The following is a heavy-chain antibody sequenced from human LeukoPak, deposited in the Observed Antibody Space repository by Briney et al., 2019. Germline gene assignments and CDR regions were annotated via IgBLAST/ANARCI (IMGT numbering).Heavy chain of an antibody. CDR3: ARDFGDYYGGSFDY. D-gene: IGHD4-23*01. CDR2: ISSSGSTI. J-gene: IGHJ4*02. Sequence: PGGSLRLSCAASGFTFSRHPMNWVRQAPGKGLEWVSYISSSGSTIYYADSVKGRFTISRDNAKNSLYLQMNSLRAEDTAVYYCARDFGDYYGGSFDYWGQGTLVTVSS. CDR1: GFTFSRHP. V-gene: IGHV3-48*04.